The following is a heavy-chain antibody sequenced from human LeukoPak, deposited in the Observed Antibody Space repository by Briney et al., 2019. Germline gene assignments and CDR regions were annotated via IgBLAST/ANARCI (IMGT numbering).Heavy chain of an antibody. CDR3: ARSLYHTMVRGVYYYYGMDV. J-gene: IGHJ6*02. Sequence: SETLSLTCTVSGGSINSYYWSWIRQPPGKGLEWIGYIYYGGSTNYNPSLKSRVTISVDTSKNQFSLKLSSVTAADTAVYYCARSLYHTMVRGVYYYYGMDVWGQGTTVTVSS. CDR1: GGSINSYY. D-gene: IGHD3-10*01. V-gene: IGHV4-59*01. CDR2: IYYGGST.